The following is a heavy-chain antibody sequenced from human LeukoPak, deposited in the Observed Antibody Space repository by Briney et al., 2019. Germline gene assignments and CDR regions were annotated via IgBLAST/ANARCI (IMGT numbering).Heavy chain of an antibody. Sequence: PGGSLRLSCAASGSTFRSYGMHWVRQAPGKGLEWVTFIRNDGNNKYYADSVKGRFTISRDNSKNTLYLQMNSLRTEDTAVYYCVKDYEWGFDYWGQGSLVTVSS. D-gene: IGHD3-16*01. CDR3: VKDYEWGFDY. CDR1: GSTFRSYG. V-gene: IGHV3-30*02. CDR2: IRNDGNNK. J-gene: IGHJ4*02.